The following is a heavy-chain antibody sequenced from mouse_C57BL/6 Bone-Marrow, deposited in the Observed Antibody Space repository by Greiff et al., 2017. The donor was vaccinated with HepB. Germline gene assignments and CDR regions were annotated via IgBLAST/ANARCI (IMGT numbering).Heavy chain of an antibody. CDR1: GFTFSSYG. J-gene: IGHJ3*01. V-gene: IGHV5-6*01. CDR2: ISSGGSYT. Sequence: EVQLVESGGDLVKPGGSLKLSCAASGFTFSSYGMSWVRQTPDKRLEWVATISSGGSYTYYPDSVKGRFTISRDNAKNTLYLQMSSLKSEDTAMYYCARYFFAYWGQGTLVTVSA. CDR3: ARYFFAY.